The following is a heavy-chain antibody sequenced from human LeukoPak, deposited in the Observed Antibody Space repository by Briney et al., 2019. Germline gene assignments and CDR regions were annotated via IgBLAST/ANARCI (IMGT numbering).Heavy chain of an antibody. CDR3: VIPMGVTFGGVIGIDDAFDI. CDR1: GGTFISYA. Sequence: ASXKVSCKASGGTFISYAISWVGQAPGQGGEWMGGIIPIFGTANYAQKFQGRVTINADESTRKANMEVRRLRDGDTAGCQCVIPMGVTFGGVIGIDDAFDIWGQGTMVTVSS. V-gene: IGHV1-69*13. D-gene: IGHD3-16*02. CDR2: IIPIFGTA. J-gene: IGHJ3*02.